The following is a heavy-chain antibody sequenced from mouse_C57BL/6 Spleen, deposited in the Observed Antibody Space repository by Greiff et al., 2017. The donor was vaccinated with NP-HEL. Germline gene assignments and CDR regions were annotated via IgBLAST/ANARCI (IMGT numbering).Heavy chain of an antibody. CDR2: INPSSGYP. CDR3: ARSSYGYDPWFAY. D-gene: IGHD2-9*01. CDR1: GYTFTSYW. V-gene: IGHV1-7*01. J-gene: IGHJ3*01. Sequence: QVQLQQSGAELAKPGASVKLSCKASGYTFTSYWMHWVKQRPGQGLEWIGYINPSSGYPKYNQKFKDKATLTADKSSSTAYMQLSSLTYEDSAVYYCARSSYGYDPWFAYWGQGTLVTVSA.